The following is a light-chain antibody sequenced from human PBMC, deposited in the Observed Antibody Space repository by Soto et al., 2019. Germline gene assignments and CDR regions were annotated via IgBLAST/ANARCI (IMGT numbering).Light chain of an antibody. Sequence: QSALTQPASVSGSPGQSITISCTGTSSDVGRYNYVSWYQQHPGKAPKLMIYDVNNRPSGVSNRFSGSKSGNTASLTLSVLHAEDEDEYYCSSYTSSSTPVVFGGGTKVTVL. CDR3: SSYTSSSTPVV. J-gene: IGLJ2*01. CDR1: SSDVGRYNY. CDR2: DVN. V-gene: IGLV2-14*01.